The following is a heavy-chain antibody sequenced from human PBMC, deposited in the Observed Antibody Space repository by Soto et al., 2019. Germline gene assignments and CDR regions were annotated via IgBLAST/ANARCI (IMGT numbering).Heavy chain of an antibody. Sequence: GGALRLSCAASGFTFSSYGMHWVRQAPGKGLEWVAVISYDGSNKYYADSVKGRFTISRDNSKNTLYLQMNSLRAEDTAVYYCARSMVRGPREQYYFDYWGQGTLVTVSS. V-gene: IGHV3-30*03. CDR2: ISYDGSNK. J-gene: IGHJ4*02. D-gene: IGHD3-10*01. CDR3: ARSMVRGPREQYYFDY. CDR1: GFTFSSYG.